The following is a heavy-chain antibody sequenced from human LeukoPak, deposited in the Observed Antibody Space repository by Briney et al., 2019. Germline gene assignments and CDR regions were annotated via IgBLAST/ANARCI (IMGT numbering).Heavy chain of an antibody. D-gene: IGHD6-19*01. J-gene: IGHJ4*02. V-gene: IGHV3-11*01. Sequence: PGGSLRLSCAASGFTFSDYYMSWIRQAPGKGLERVSYISDSGSTIRYADSVEGRFTISRDNAKNSLYLQMNSPRAEDTAVYYCARVGRYSSYWTHNDYWGQGTLVTVSS. CDR1: GFTFSDYY. CDR3: ARVGRYSSYWTHNDY. CDR2: ISDSGSTI.